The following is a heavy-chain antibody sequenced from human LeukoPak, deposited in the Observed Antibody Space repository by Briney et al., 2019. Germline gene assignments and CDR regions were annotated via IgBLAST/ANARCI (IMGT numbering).Heavy chain of an antibody. CDR1: GFTFSSYG. J-gene: IGHJ4*02. CDR2: ISGSGGST. CDR3: AKDQSAGWYSDC. V-gene: IGHV3-23*01. Sequence: PGGSLRLSCAASGFTFSSYGMSWVRQAPGKGLEWVSGISGSGGSTYYADSVKGRFTNSRDNSKNTLYLQMNSLRAEDTAVYYCAKDQSAGWYSDCWGQGTLVTVSS. D-gene: IGHD6-19*01.